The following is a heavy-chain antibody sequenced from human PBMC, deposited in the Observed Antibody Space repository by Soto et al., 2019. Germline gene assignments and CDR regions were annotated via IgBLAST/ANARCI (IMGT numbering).Heavy chain of an antibody. CDR3: ARRARGNWAFDY. CDR2: IYPGDSDT. V-gene: IGHV5-51*03. CDR1: GYTFTNYW. D-gene: IGHD3-16*01. J-gene: IGHJ4*02. Sequence: EVHLVQSGAEMKKPGESLKISCEGSGYTFTNYWIGWVRQMPGKGLEWMGIIYPGDSDTRYSPSFQGQVTFSADKSTTSGYLQWSSLKASDTAIYFCARRARGNWAFDYWGQGTLVTVSS.